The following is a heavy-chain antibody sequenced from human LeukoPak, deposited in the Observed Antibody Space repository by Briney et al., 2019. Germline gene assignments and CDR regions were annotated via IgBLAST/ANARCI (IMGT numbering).Heavy chain of an antibody. CDR3: AGEVVPAAIDWFDP. Sequence: GGSLRLSCAASGFTVSSNYMSWVRQAPGKGLEWVSYISSSGSTIYYADSVKGRFTISRDNAKNSLYLQMNSLRAEDTAVYYCAGEVVPAAIDWFDPWGQGTLVTVSS. J-gene: IGHJ5*02. CDR2: ISSSGSTI. V-gene: IGHV3-11*04. D-gene: IGHD2-2*01. CDR1: GFTVSSNY.